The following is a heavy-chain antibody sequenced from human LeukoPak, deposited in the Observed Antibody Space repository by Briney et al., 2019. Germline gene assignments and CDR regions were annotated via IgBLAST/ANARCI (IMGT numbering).Heavy chain of an antibody. Sequence: GGSLGLSCAASGFTFSYYSMNWARQAPGKGLEWVSYISSSTGSTYYADSVKGRFTMSRDNAKNSLYLQMNSLRDEDTAVYYCARDRRGGGGMDVGGKGKRVTVS. CDR2: ISSSTGST. D-gene: IGHD3-16*01. CDR3: ARDRRGGGGMDV. V-gene: IGHV3-48*02. CDR1: GFTFSYYS. J-gene: IGHJ6*04.